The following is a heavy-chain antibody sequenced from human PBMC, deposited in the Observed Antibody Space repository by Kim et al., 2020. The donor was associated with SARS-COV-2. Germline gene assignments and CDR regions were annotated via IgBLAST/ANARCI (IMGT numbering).Heavy chain of an antibody. D-gene: IGHD2-15*01. V-gene: IGHV3-53*01. CDR2: FYSDGRT. Sequence: GGSLRLSCVASGFTVSSNYMSWVRQTPGKGLEWVSVFYSDGRTYYTESVKGRFNISRENSKNTLYLQKNSLPVEDKAMYYCGRDGGSFYFDYWGQGTLVTVSS. J-gene: IGHJ4*02. CDR1: GFTVSSNY. CDR3: GRDGGSFYFDY.